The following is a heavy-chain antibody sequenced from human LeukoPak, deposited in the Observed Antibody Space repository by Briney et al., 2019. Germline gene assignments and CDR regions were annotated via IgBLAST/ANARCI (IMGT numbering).Heavy chain of an antibody. D-gene: IGHD2-2*01. CDR1: GGSISSYY. Sequence: SETLSLTCTVSGGSISSYYWSWIRQPAGKGLEWIGRIYTSGSTNYNPSLKSRVTMSVDTSKNQFSLKLSSVTAADTAVYYCARGVAVPASDAFDIWGQGTMVTVSS. V-gene: IGHV4-4*07. CDR2: IYTSGST. CDR3: ARGVAVPASDAFDI. J-gene: IGHJ3*02.